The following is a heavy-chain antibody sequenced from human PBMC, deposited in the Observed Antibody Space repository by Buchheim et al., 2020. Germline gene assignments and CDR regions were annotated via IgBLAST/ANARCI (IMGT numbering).Heavy chain of an antibody. D-gene: IGHD2-8*01. CDR2: ISYDGSNK. Sequence: QVQLVESGGGVVQPGRSLRLSCAASGFTFSSYGLPWVRQAPGKGLAWVAVISYDGSNKYYADSVKGRFTISRDNSKTTLYLQMNSLRAEDTAVYYCAKDQGLMVYAIYYYYYYGMDVWGQGTT. J-gene: IGHJ6*02. CDR1: GFTFSSYG. CDR3: AKDQGLMVYAIYYYYYYGMDV. V-gene: IGHV3-30*18.